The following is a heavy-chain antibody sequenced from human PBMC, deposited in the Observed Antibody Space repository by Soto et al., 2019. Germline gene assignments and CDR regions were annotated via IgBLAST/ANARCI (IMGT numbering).Heavy chain of an antibody. V-gene: IGHV3-48*02. CDR3: ARDGSYYDFWSGYSSNWFDP. J-gene: IGHJ5*02. CDR2: ISSSSSTI. Sequence: GSLRLSCAASGFTFSSYSMNWVRQAPGKGLEWVSYISSSSSTIYYADSVKGRFTISRDNAKNSLYLQMNSLRDEDTAVYYCARDGSYYDFWSGYSSNWFDPWGQGTLVTVSS. CDR1: GFTFSSYS. D-gene: IGHD3-3*01.